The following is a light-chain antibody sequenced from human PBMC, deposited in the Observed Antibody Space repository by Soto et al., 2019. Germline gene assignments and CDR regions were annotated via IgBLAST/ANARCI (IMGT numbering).Light chain of an antibody. CDR1: QSITSY. Sequence: DLQMTQSPSSLSASVGDRVTITCRASQSITSYLNWYQQKPGKAPKLLIYGASRLQSGVPSRSSGSGSGKDFTLTISSLQPEDFATYYCQQSYRTPPAFGGGTKVEIK. CDR3: QQSYRTPPA. V-gene: IGKV1-39*01. CDR2: GAS. J-gene: IGKJ4*01.